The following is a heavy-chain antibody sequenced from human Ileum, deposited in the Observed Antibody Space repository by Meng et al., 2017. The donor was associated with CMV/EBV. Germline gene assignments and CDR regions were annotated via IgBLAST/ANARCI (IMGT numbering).Heavy chain of an antibody. CDR3: ARDPFGPGQY. CDR1: GFTFSSYW. Sequence: GESLKISCAASGFTFSSYWMHWVRQAPGKGLVWVSRINSDGSTTSYADSVKGRFTISRDNAKNTVYLQMNSLRAEDTAVYYCARDPFGPGQYWGQGTLVIVSS. V-gene: IGHV3-74*01. J-gene: IGHJ4*02. D-gene: IGHD3-10*01. CDR2: INSDGSTT.